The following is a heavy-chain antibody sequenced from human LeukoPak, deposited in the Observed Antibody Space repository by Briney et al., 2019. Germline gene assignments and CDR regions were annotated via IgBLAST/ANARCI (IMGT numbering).Heavy chain of an antibody. CDR2: ISAYNGNT. V-gene: IGHV1-18*01. Sequence: ASVKVSRKASGYTLSTYGISWVRQAPGQGLEWMGWISAYNGNTNYAQKFQGRVTMTRNTSISTAYMELSSLRSEDTAVYYCARGGYSYGYVGWYYYYGMDVWGQGTTVTVSS. D-gene: IGHD5-18*01. CDR1: GYTLSTYG. J-gene: IGHJ6*02. CDR3: ARGGYSYGYVGWYYYYGMDV.